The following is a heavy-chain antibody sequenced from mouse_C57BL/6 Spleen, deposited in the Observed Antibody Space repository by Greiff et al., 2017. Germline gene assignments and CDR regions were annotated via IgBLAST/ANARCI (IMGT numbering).Heavy chain of an antibody. Sequence: QVQLQQSGAELVKPGASVKMSCKASGYTFTSYWITWVKQRPGQGLEWIGDIYPGSGSTNYNEKFKSKATLTVDTSSSTAYMQLSSLTSEDSAVYYCASGYYYGSSYGYFDVWGTGTTVTVSS. CDR1: GYTFTSYW. J-gene: IGHJ1*03. CDR2: IYPGSGST. CDR3: ASGYYYGSSYGYFDV. D-gene: IGHD1-1*01. V-gene: IGHV1-55*01.